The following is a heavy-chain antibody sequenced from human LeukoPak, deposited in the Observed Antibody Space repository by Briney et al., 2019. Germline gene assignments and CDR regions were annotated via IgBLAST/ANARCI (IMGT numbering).Heavy chain of an antibody. D-gene: IGHD3-16*02. CDR2: IYYSGST. CDR1: GGSISSYY. V-gene: IGHV4-59*12. Sequence: SETLSRTCTVSGGSISSYYWSWIRQPAGKGLEWIGSIYYSGSTYYNPSLKSRVTISVDTSKNQFSLKLSSVTAADTAVYYCARSEYMITFGGVIVMGTFDYWGQGTLVTVSS. J-gene: IGHJ4*02. CDR3: ARSEYMITFGGVIVMGTFDY.